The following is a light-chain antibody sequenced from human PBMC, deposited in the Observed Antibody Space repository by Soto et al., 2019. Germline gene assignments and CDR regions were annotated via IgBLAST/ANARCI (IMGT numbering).Light chain of an antibody. CDR2: GAS. CDR3: QQYNKWPRT. CDR1: QSVNIH. Sequence: EIVMTQSPATLSVSLGGRATLSCRASQSVNIHLAWYQQKPGQAPRLLIYGASARATGIPAKFSGSGSGTEFTLTISSLQSEDFAVYYCQQYNKWPRTFGQGTKVDIK. V-gene: IGKV3D-15*01. J-gene: IGKJ1*01.